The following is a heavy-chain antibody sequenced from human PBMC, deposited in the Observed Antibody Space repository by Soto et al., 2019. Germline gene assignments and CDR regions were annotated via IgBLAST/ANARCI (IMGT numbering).Heavy chain of an antibody. J-gene: IGHJ5*02. D-gene: IGHD3-3*01. CDR1: GFTFSSYW. CDR3: ARERHPFGASYDLWSGYYTSVWFDT. CDR2: IKQDGSEK. V-gene: IGHV3-7*03. Sequence: GSLRLSCAASGFTFSSYWMSWVRQAPGKGLEWVANIKQDGSEKYYVDSVKGRFTISRDNAKNSLYLQMNSLRAEDTAVYYCARERHPFGASYDLWSGYYTSVWFDTWGQGTLVTVSS.